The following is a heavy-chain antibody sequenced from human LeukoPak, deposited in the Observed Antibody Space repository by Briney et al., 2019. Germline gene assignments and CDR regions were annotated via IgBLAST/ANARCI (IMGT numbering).Heavy chain of an antibody. J-gene: IGHJ5*02. V-gene: IGHV1-2*02. CDR1: GYTFTAYY. CDR2: INPDSGGT. D-gene: IGHD7-27*01. CDR3: ARDGDRSRRFLHNWFDP. Sequence: ASVKVSCKASGYTFTAYYMNWVRQAPGQGLEWMGWINPDSGGTNYAQNFQGRVTMTRDTSISTAYMELSSLRSDDTAVYFCARDGDRSRRFLHNWFDPWGQGTLVTVSS.